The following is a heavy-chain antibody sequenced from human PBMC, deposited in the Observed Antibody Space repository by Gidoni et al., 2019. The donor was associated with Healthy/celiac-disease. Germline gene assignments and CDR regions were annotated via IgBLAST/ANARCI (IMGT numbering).Heavy chain of an antibody. J-gene: IGHJ4*01. CDR3: ARDRLPGGSGSYYNVELGY. Sequence: QVQLVQPGAEVKKPGASVKVCCKAASYTVTSYNISWVRQAPGQGLEWLGWNSAYNANTTSAQTLQGRVTMTTDTSTSPAYMELRSLRADDTAVYFCARDRLPGGSGSYYNVELGYWGQGTLVTVSS. CDR1: SYTVTSYN. D-gene: IGHD3-10*01. V-gene: IGHV1-18*01. CDR2: NSAYNANT.